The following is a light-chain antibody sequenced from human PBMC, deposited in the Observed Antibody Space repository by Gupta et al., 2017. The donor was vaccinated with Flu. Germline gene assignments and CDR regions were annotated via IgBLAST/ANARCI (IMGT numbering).Light chain of an antibody. V-gene: IGLV3-1*01. J-gene: IGLJ3*02. CDR3: QAWDSSTCWV. CDR1: KLGDKY. Sequence: SYGLTQPPSVSVSPGQPASLTCSGDKLGDKYVCWYQQKPGQSPVLVIYQDSKRPSGIPERFSGSNSGNTATLTISGTQAMDEADYYCQAWDSSTCWVFGGGTKLTVL. CDR2: QDS.